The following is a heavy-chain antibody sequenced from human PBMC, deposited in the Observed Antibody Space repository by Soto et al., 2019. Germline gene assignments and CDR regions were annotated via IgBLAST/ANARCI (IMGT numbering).Heavy chain of an antibody. D-gene: IGHD6-6*01. CDR1: GDSFTSYW. CDR2: IYPGDSDT. Sequence: PGESLKISCKGSGDSFTSYWIGWVRQMPGKGLEWMGIIYPGDSDTRYSPSFQGQVTISADKSISTAYLQWSSLKASDTAMYYCASLIAARPEGGAFYIWGQGTMVTVSS. V-gene: IGHV5-51*01. CDR3: ASLIAARPEGGAFYI. J-gene: IGHJ3*02.